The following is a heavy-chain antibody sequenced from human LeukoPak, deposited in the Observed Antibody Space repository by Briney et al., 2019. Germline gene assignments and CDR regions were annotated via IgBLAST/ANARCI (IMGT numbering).Heavy chain of an antibody. J-gene: IGHJ6*02. CDR3: ARVDFWSGYYMNYYYYGMDV. CDR2: ISGSGGST. D-gene: IGHD3-3*01. CDR1: GVTLSNYA. V-gene: IGHV3-23*01. Sequence: GGSLRLSCVASGVTLSNYAMSWARQAPGKGLEWVSAISGSGGSTYYADSVKGRFTISRDNSKNTLYLQMNSLRAEDTAVYYCARVDFWSGYYMNYYYYGMDVWGQGTTVTVSS.